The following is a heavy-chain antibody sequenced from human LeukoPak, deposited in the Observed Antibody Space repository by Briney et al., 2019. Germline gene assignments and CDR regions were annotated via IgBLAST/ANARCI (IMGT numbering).Heavy chain of an antibody. J-gene: IGHJ6*03. Sequence: PSETLSLTRAVYGGSFSGYYWSWIPQPPGKGLEWIGEINHSGRTKHNPSLKSRVTISVDTSKNQFPLKLSSVPAADTAVYFCARGRVSSSSWSSTYYYYFYMDVWGKGTTVTVSS. CDR2: INHSGRT. D-gene: IGHD6-13*01. V-gene: IGHV4-34*01. CDR1: GGSFSGYY. CDR3: ARGRVSSSSWSSTYYYYFYMDV.